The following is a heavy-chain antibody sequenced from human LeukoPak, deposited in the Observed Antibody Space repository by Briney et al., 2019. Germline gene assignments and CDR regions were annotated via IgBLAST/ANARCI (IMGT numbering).Heavy chain of an antibody. V-gene: IGHV3-66*01. Sequence: GGSLRLSCAASGFTFNSNYMNWVRQAPGKGLEWVSVIYSGGETYYADSVKGRFTISRDISKNTLYLQMNNLRAEDTAVYYCARDRGAYYYETGYWGQGTLVTVSS. D-gene: IGHD3-22*01. CDR1: GFTFNSNY. CDR2: IYSGGET. J-gene: IGHJ4*02. CDR3: ARDRGAYYYETGY.